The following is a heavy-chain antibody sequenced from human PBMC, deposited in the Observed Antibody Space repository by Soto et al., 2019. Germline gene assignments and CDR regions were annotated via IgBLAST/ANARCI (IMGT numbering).Heavy chain of an antibody. CDR1: GGSMSSYY. CDR2: IYYSGST. Sequence: SETLSLTCTVSGGSMSSYYWSWIRQPPGKGPEWIGYIYYSGSTNYNPSLKSRVTISVDTSKNQFSMKLSSVTAADAAVYYCARYSGRMYYDSWSGYDYGMDVWGQGTTVTVSS. CDR3: ARYSGRMYYDSWSGYDYGMDV. D-gene: IGHD3-3*01. V-gene: IGHV4-59*01. J-gene: IGHJ6*02.